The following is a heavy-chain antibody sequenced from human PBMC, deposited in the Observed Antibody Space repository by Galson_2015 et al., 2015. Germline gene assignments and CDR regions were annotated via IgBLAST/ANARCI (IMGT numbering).Heavy chain of an antibody. Sequence: SLRLSCAASGLTFSSFWMSWVRQAPGKGLEWVANIKEDGSEKYYVDSVKGRFTISRDNAKNSLYLQMNSLRAEDTAVYYCAREGGSSWFYYYYGMDVWGQGTTVTVSS. V-gene: IGHV3-7*03. J-gene: IGHJ6*02. CDR2: IKEDGSEK. CDR3: AREGGSSWFYYYYGMDV. CDR1: GLTFSSFW. D-gene: IGHD6-13*01.